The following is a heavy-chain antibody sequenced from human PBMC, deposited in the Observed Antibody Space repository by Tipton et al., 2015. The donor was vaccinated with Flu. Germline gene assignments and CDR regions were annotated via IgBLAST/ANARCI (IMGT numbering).Heavy chain of an antibody. CDR1: GGSIRNYY. D-gene: IGHD5-12*01. CDR3: ARDLRGYSGYTGGDAFDV. J-gene: IGHJ3*01. Sequence: LRLSCTVSGGSIRNYYWSWIRQPAGKGLEWIGRISHSGSTNYNASLNGRVTMSVDPSKGQLSLRLSSATAADTAKYYCARDLRGYSGYTGGDAFDVWGQGTMVTVSS. V-gene: IGHV4-4*07. CDR2: ISHSGST.